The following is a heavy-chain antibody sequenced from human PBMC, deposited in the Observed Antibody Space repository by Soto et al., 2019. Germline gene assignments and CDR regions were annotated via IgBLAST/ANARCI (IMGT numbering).Heavy chain of an antibody. D-gene: IGHD1-26*01. V-gene: IGHV3-23*01. CDR3: AMLNSGSYSYHGMDV. Sequence: GSLRLSCAASGFTFSSYAMNWVRQAPGKGLEWVSAISGSGGNTFYADSVKGRFTISRDNSKNTLFLQMHSLRAEDTAIYYCAMLNSGSYSYHGMDVWGQGTTVTVS. CDR2: ISGSGGNT. J-gene: IGHJ6*02. CDR1: GFTFSSYA.